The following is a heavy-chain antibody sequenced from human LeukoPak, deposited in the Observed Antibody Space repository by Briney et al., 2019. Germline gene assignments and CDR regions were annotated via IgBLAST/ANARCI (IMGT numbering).Heavy chain of an antibody. CDR1: GFTFSSYG. J-gene: IGHJ4*02. CDR2: IWSDGSQK. CDR3: ARGYYYDSSGYYDAASYFDY. V-gene: IGHV3-33*08. Sequence: GGSLRLSCAASGFTFSSYGMHWVRQAPGKGLEWVAVIWSDGSQKYYADSVKGRFTISRDNSKNTLYLQMNSLRAEDTAVYYCARGYYYDSSGYYDAASYFDYWGQGTLVTVSP. D-gene: IGHD3-22*01.